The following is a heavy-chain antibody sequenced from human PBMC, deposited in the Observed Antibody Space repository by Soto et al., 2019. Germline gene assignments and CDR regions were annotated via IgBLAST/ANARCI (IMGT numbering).Heavy chain of an antibody. Sequence: PRGSLRLSCSASGFTFSSYAMSWFRQAPGKGLEWVSAISGSGGSTYYADSVKGRFTISRDNSKNTLYLQMNSLRAEDTAVYYCAKERLEWSLRWFDPWGQGTLVTVSS. D-gene: IGHD3-3*01. V-gene: IGHV3-23*01. CDR2: ISGSGGST. CDR3: AKERLEWSLRWFDP. CDR1: GFTFSSYA. J-gene: IGHJ5*02.